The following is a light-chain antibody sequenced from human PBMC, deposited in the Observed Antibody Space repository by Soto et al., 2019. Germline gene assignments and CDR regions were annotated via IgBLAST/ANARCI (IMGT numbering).Light chain of an antibody. J-gene: IGLJ1*01. CDR2: EVT. V-gene: IGLV2-14*01. CDR3: SSYTNINTRACV. CDR1: SDDVGSYNR. Sequence: QSVLTQPASVSGSPGQSITISCTGASDDVGSYNRVSWYQQHPGKAPKLIIHEVTDRPSGVSNRFSGSKSGNTASLTISGLQAEDEAEYYCSSYTNINTRACVFGTGTKVTVL.